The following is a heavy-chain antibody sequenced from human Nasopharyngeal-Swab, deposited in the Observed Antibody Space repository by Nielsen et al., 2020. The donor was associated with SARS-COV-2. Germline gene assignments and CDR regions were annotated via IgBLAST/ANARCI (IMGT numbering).Heavy chain of an antibody. CDR3: ARGIVGATDWGGWFDP. CDR2: IYYSGST. Sequence: RKCAGKGLEWIGYIYYSGSTNYNPSLKSRVTISVDTSKNQFSLKLSSVTAADTAVYYCARGIVGATDWGGWFDPWGQGTLVTVSS. V-gene: IGHV4-59*13. D-gene: IGHD1-26*01. J-gene: IGHJ5*02.